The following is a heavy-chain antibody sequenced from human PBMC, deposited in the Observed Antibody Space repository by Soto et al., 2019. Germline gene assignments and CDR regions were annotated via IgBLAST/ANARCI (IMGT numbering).Heavy chain of an antibody. CDR3: ARDSGGDAGY. CDR2: IYSGGST. J-gene: IGHJ4*02. V-gene: IGHV3-53*04. D-gene: IGHD2-15*01. CDR1: GFSVSGNY. Sequence: EVQLVESGGGLVQPGGSLRLSCAASGFSVSGNYMSWVRQAPGKGLEWVSVIYSGGSTFYADPVKGRFTISRHNPKNTLYLQMNSLRPEDTAVYYCARDSGGDAGYWGQGTLVTVSS.